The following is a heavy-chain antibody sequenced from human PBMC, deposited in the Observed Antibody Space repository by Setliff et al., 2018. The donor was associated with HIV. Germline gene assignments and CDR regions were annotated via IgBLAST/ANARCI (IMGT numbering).Heavy chain of an antibody. Sequence: PGGSMRLSCAPSGFTFSPYAIHWVRQAPGMWLEWVAMIWADEITKFYADSVKGRFTISRDNSKNTMYLQMNALGVEDTAVYYCARDPPSSGFHLDYWGQGTPVTVS. CDR2: IWADEITK. V-gene: IGHV3-33*01. J-gene: IGHJ4*02. CDR1: GFTFSPYA. D-gene: IGHD3-22*01. CDR3: ARDPPSSGFHLDY.